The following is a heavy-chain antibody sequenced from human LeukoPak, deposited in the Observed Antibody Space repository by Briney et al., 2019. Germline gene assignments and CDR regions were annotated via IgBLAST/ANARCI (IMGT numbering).Heavy chain of an antibody. D-gene: IGHD4-17*01. V-gene: IGHV3-48*03. CDR1: GFTFSSYG. Sequence: GGSLRLSCAASGFTFSSYGMNWVRQAPGKGLEWVSYISSSGSSIYYADSVKGRFTISRDNAKNSLYLQMNSLRAEDTAIYYCAREVSDYLRGYFDYWGQGTLVTVSS. J-gene: IGHJ4*02. CDR3: AREVSDYLRGYFDY. CDR2: ISSSGSSI.